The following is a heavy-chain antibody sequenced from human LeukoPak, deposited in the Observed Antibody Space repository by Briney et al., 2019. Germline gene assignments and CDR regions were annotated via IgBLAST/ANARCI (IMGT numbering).Heavy chain of an antibody. CDR3: ATRYRGDAFDI. Sequence: GASVKVSCKASGYTFTSYDINWVRQATGQGLEWMGWMDPNSGNTGYAQKFQGRVTMTEDTSTDTAYMELSSLRSEDTAVYYCATRYRGDAFDIWGQGTMVTVSS. J-gene: IGHJ3*02. CDR2: MDPNSGNT. D-gene: IGHD5-18*01. V-gene: IGHV1-8*01. CDR1: GYTFTSYD.